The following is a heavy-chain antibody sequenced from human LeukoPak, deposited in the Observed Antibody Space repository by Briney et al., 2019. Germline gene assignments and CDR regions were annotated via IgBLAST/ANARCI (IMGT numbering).Heavy chain of an antibody. V-gene: IGHV4-39*07. CDR1: GGSITSSDYY. J-gene: IGHJ3*02. CDR2: IYYSGST. Sequence: PSETLSLTCTVSGGSITSSDYYWAWIRQPPGKGLEWIGSIYYSGSTHYNPSLKSRVTISVDMSENQFSLNLNSVTAADTAVYYCARDHPEYSSDDAFDIWGQGTMVTVSS. D-gene: IGHD6-6*01. CDR3: ARDHPEYSSDDAFDI.